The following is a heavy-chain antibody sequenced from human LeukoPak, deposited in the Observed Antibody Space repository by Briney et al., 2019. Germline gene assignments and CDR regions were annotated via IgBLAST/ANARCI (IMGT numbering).Heavy chain of an antibody. D-gene: IGHD5-24*01. V-gene: IGHV3-21*01. CDR3: ARTRDGHSAYFDY. Sequence: SVKGRFTISRDNAKNSLFLQMNSLRAEDTAVYYCARTRDGHSAYFDYWGQGTLVTVSS. J-gene: IGHJ4*02.